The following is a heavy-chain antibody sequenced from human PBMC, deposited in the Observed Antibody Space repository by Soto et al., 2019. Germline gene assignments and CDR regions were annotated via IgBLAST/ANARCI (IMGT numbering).Heavy chain of an antibody. J-gene: IGHJ2*01. CDR3: AREYMTTVTTYWYFDL. V-gene: IGHV1-69*01. Sequence: QVQLVQSGAEVKKPGSSVKVSCKASGGTFSSYAISWVRQAPGQGLEWMGGIIPIFGTANYAQKFQGRVTITADESTSKADMELSSLRSEDTAVYYCAREYMTTVTTYWYFDLWGRGTLVTVSS. D-gene: IGHD4-17*01. CDR2: IIPIFGTA. CDR1: GGTFSSYA.